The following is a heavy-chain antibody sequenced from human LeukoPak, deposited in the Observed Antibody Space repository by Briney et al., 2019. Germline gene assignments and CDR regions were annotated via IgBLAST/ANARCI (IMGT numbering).Heavy chain of an antibody. CDR1: GFTFSSYG. CDR3: AKAPRGATVTTFRSNYYYYMDV. CDR2: ISSSSSTI. D-gene: IGHD4-17*01. Sequence: PGGSLRLSCAASGFTFSSYGMTWVRQAPGKGLEWVSYISSSSSTIYYADSVKGRFTISRDNSKNTLYLQMNSLRAEDTAVYYCAKAPRGATVTTFRSNYYYYMDVWGKGTTVIVSS. V-gene: IGHV3-48*01. J-gene: IGHJ6*03.